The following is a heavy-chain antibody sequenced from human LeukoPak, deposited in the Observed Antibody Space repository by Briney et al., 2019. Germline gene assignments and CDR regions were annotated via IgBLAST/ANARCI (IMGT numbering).Heavy chain of an antibody. V-gene: IGHV3-30*18. CDR2: ISYDGSNK. CDR1: GFTFSSYG. CDR3: AKDLIVGATRTFDY. J-gene: IGHJ4*02. D-gene: IGHD1-26*01. Sequence: GGSLRLSCAASGFTFSSYGMHWVRQAPGKGLEWVAAISYDGSNKYYADSVKGRFTISRDNSKNTLYLQMNSLRAEDTAVYYCAKDLIVGATRTFDYWGQGTLVTVSS.